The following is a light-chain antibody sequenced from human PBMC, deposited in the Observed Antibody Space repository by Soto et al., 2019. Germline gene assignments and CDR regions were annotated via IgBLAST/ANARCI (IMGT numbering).Light chain of an antibody. CDR3: SSYTSRANWV. V-gene: IGLV2-14*01. CDR2: EVS. J-gene: IGLJ3*02. CDR1: SSDAGGYNY. Sequence: QSALTQPASVSGSPGQSITISCTGTSSDAGGYNYVSWYQQHPGKAPKLMIYEVSNRPSGVSNRFSGSKSGNTASLTISGLQAEDEADYYCSSYTSRANWVFGGGTKLTVL.